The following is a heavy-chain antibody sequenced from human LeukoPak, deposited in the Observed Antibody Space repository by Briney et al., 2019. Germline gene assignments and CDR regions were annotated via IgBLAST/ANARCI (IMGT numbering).Heavy chain of an antibody. CDR2: IYYSGST. Sequence: SETLSLTCTVSGGSITISTYYWGWIRQPPGKGLEWIGTIYYSGSTYYNPSLKSRVTISVDTSKNQFSLKLSSVTAADTAVYYCATRDLVGYDPDYWGQGTLVTVSS. V-gene: IGHV4-39*01. CDR3: ATRDLVGYDPDY. J-gene: IGHJ4*02. CDR1: GGSITISTYY. D-gene: IGHD5-12*01.